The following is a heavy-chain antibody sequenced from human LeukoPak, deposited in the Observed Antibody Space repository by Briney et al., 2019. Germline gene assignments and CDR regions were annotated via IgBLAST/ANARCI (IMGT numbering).Heavy chain of an antibody. J-gene: IGHJ4*02. V-gene: IGHV1-18*01. Sequence: ASVKVSCKVSGYTFTTYGISWVRQAPGQGLEWIGWSNTYIGNANYAQKFQGRVTMTTDTSTSTAYMELRSLRSDDTAVYYCARDLSGRIPHFDYWGQGTLVTVSS. CDR2: SNTYIGNA. D-gene: IGHD2-21*01. CDR3: ARDLSGRIPHFDY. CDR1: GYTFTTYG.